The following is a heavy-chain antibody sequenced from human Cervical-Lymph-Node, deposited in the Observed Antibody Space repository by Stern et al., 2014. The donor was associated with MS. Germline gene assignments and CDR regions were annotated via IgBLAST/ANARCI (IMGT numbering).Heavy chain of an antibody. CDR3: TKPAGECTSTSCYRPAFDS. J-gene: IGHJ4*02. V-gene: IGHV3-23*04. CDR1: GFIFSNYA. CDR2: ISGSGGRT. D-gene: IGHD2-2*01. Sequence: EVQLVESGGGLVQPGGSLRLSCAASGFIFSNYAMNWVRQAPGKGLEWVSGISGSGGRTYYIDSVEGRSTISRDNSKNTLYLHLSSLRAEDTARYYGTKPAGECTSTSCYRPAFDSWGQGTLVTVSS.